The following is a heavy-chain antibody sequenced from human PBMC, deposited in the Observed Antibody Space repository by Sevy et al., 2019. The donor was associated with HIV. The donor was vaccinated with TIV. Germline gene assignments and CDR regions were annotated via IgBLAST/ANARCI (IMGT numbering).Heavy chain of an antibody. CDR3: AKGSGGSGSYYDS. V-gene: IGHV3-43D*04. CDR1: GFTFDDYA. D-gene: IGHD3-10*01. Sequence: GGSLKLSCAASGFTFDDYAMHWVRHAPGKGLEWVSRIDWDGGSTYYADSVKGRFTISRDKSKNSLYLQMNSLRAEDIAFYYCAKGSGGSGSYYDSWGQGTLVTVSS. CDR2: IDWDGGST. J-gene: IGHJ4*02.